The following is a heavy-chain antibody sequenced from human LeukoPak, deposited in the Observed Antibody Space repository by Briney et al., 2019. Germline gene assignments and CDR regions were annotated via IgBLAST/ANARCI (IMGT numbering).Heavy chain of an antibody. CDR2: IKQDGSEK. Sequence: GGSLRLSCAASGFTFNIYSMTWVRQAPGKGLEWVANIKQDGSEKYYVDSVKGRFTISRDNAKNSLYLQMNSLRAEDTAVYYCARESSTAVAAYGLSNWFDPWGQGTLVTVSS. CDR3: ARESSTAVAAYGLSNWFDP. D-gene: IGHD6-19*01. CDR1: GFTFNIYS. V-gene: IGHV3-7*01. J-gene: IGHJ5*02.